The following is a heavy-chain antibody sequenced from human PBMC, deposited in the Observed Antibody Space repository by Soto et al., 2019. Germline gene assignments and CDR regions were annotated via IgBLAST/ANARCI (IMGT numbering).Heavy chain of an antibody. CDR1: GFTFSSYA. J-gene: IGHJ5*02. CDR3: AKVSEEVVVVAATTDDWFDP. Sequence: GGSPRLSCAASGFTFSSYAMSWVRQAPGKGLEWVSAISGSGGSTYYADSVKGRFTISRDNSKNTLYLQMNSLRAEDTAVYYCAKVSEEVVVVAATTDDWFDPWGQGTLVTVSS. D-gene: IGHD2-15*01. CDR2: ISGSGGST. V-gene: IGHV3-23*01.